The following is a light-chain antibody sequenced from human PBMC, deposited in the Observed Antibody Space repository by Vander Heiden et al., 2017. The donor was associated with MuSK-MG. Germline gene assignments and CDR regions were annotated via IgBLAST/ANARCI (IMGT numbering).Light chain of an antibody. V-gene: IGKV3-15*01. CDR1: QSVSIN. CDR3: QQYGSWPIT. J-gene: IGKJ5*01. Sequence: ELVMTQSPATLSVSPGERATLSCRASQSVSINLAWYHHKPGQAPRLLIYDASTRATAIPPRFSGSGSGTEFILTISSLQSEDFAFYYCQQYGSWPITFGQGTRLEIK. CDR2: DAS.